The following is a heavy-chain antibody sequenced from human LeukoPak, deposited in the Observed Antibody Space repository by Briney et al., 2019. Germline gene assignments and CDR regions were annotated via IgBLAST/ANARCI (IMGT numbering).Heavy chain of an antibody. V-gene: IGHV4-59*11. D-gene: IGHD3-9*01. J-gene: IGHJ4*02. CDR2: IYYSGRT. Sequence: PSETLSLTCTVSAASISSHYWTWIRQPPGKGLECIGFIYYSGRTYYNPSLNSRVTISLDTSNNQLSLKLRSVIAADTAVYYCARGRVRADDEIWTGPPDFWGQGTLVTVSS. CDR1: AASISSHY. CDR3: ARGRVRADDEIWTGPPDF.